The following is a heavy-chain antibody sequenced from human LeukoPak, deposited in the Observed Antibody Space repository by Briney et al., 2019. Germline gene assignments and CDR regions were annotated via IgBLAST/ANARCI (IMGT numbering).Heavy chain of an antibody. CDR1: GGTFSSYA. CDR2: IIPILGIA. J-gene: IGHJ5*02. D-gene: IGHD6-13*01. CDR3: AKYIAAGTNWFDP. Sequence: ASVKVSCKASGGTFSSYAISWVRQAPGQGLEWIGRIIPILGIANYAQKFQGRVTITADKSTSTAYMELSSLRSEDTAVYYCAKYIAAGTNWFDPWGQGTLVTVSS. V-gene: IGHV1-69*04.